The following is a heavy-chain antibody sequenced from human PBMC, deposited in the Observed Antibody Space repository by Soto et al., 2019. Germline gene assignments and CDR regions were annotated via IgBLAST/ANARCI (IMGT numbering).Heavy chain of an antibody. V-gene: IGHV1-2*04. CDR2: INPNSGGT. Sequence: GASVKVSCKASGYTFTGYYLHWLRQAPGQGLEWMGWINPNSGGTNYAQKFQGWVTMTRDTSISTAYMELSRLRSDDTAVYYCAREGTSAYVAYKAFDIWGQGTMVTVSS. J-gene: IGHJ3*02. D-gene: IGHD5-12*01. CDR3: AREGTSAYVAYKAFDI. CDR1: GYTFTGYY.